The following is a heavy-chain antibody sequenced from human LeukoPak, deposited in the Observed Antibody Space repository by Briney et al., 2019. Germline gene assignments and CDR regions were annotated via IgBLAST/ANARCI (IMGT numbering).Heavy chain of an antibody. CDR2: IYYSGST. Sequence: SETLSLTCTVSGGSISSYYWSWIRQPPGKGLEWIGYIYYSGSTNYNPSLKSRVTISVDTSKNQFSLKLSSVTAADTAVHYCARRSGGAYYYDSSGYLDYWGQGTLVTVSS. CDR3: ARRSGGAYYYDSSGYLDY. CDR1: GGSISSYY. D-gene: IGHD3-22*01. J-gene: IGHJ4*02. V-gene: IGHV4-59*08.